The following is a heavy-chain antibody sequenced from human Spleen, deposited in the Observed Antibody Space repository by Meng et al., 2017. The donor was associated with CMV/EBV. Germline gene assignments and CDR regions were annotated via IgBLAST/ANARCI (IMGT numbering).Heavy chain of an antibody. D-gene: IGHD3-10*01. V-gene: IGHV3-23*01. CDR2: ISGSGSGT. CDR3: AKAGVPRRFIGYYFDY. CDR1: GFIFRSHA. Sequence: GESLKISCAASGFIFRSHAMSWIRQSPGKGLEWVSTISGSGSGTYYADSVKGRFTISRDNSKNTLLLQMNTLRAEDTAVYYCAKAGVPRRFIGYYFDYWGQGTLVTVSS. J-gene: IGHJ4*02.